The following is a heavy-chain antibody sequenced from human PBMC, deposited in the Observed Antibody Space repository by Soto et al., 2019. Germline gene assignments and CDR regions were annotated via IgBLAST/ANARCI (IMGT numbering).Heavy chain of an antibody. CDR3: ARAGCDGGSCYTLVGLRYGMDV. CDR1: GFTFSSYA. J-gene: IGHJ6*02. V-gene: IGHV3-30-3*01. Sequence: QVQLVESGGGVVQPGRSQRLSCAASGFTFSSYAMYWVRQAPGKGLEWVAVISYDGNNKYYADSVKGRFTISRDNSKNTLYLPMKSPRAEDKAVYYCARAGCDGGSCYTLVGLRYGMDVWGQGTTVTASS. CDR2: ISYDGNNK. D-gene: IGHD2-15*01.